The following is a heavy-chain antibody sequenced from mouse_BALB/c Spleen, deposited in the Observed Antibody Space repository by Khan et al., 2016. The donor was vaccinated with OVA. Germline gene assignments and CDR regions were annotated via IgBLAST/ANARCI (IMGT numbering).Heavy chain of an antibody. J-gene: IGHJ2*01. CDR3: VRGGITTGYFDY. D-gene: IGHD2-4*01. CDR1: GYTFTSYW. V-gene: IGHV1-87*01. Sequence: QVQLEESGAELASPGTSVKLSCKASGYTFTSYWMQWVKQRPGQGLEWIGSIYHGDGDTRYNQKFKDKATLTADKSSSTAYMQLSSLASEDSAVYYCVRGGITTGYFDYWGQGTTLTVSS. CDR2: IYHGDGDT.